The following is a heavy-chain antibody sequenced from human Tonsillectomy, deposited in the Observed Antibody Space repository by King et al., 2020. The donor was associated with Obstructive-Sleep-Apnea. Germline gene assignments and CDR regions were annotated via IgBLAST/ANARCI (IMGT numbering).Heavy chain of an antibody. CDR1: GVTFSNAW. Sequence: VQLVESGGGLVKPGGSLRLSCAASGVTFSNAWLNWVRQAPGKGLEWVGRIKSKTDGGTTDCAAPVKGRFNISREDSKTTLYLQLNSLKAEDTAVYYCATDAYFGSGSYLPHFDNWGQGTLVTVSS. CDR2: IKSKTDGGTT. CDR3: ATDAYFGSGSYLPHFDN. J-gene: IGHJ4*02. V-gene: IGHV3-15*01. D-gene: IGHD3-10*01.